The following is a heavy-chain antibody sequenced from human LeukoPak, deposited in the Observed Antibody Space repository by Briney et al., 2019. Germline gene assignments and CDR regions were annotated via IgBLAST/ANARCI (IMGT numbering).Heavy chain of an antibody. CDR2: ISSSSSYI. V-gene: IGHV3-21*01. Sequence: GGSLRLSCAASGFTFSSYSMNWVRQAPGKGLEWVSSISSSSSYIYYADSVKGRFTISRDNAKNSLYLQMNSLRAEDTAVYYCARDLRSDGMDVWGKGTTVTVSS. CDR1: GFTFSSYS. CDR3: ARDLRSDGMDV. D-gene: IGHD6-6*01. J-gene: IGHJ6*04.